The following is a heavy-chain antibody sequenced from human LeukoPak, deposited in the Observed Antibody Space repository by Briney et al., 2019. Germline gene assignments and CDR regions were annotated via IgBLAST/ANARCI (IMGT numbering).Heavy chain of an antibody. CDR1: GYTFTSYA. D-gene: IGHD3-9*01. CDR3: ARDRVDYDILTGFDY. J-gene: IGHJ4*02. Sequence: ASVKVSCKASGYTFTSYAMHWVRQAPGQRLEWMGWINAGSGNTKYSQKFQGRVTITRDTSASTAYMELSSLRSEDTAVYYCARDRVDYDILTGFDYWGQGTLVTVSS. V-gene: IGHV1-3*01. CDR2: INAGSGNT.